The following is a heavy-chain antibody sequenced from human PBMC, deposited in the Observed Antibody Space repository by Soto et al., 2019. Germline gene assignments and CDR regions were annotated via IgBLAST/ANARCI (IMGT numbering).Heavy chain of an antibody. V-gene: IGHV1-69*06. CDR3: ARGGFLEWVGHLDY. CDR2: ISPICGTA. J-gene: IGHJ4*02. D-gene: IGHD3-3*01. Sequence: QVQLVQSGAEVKKPGSSVKVSCKASGGTFSRYAISWVRQAPGQGLEWMGGISPICGTANYAQKFQGRVTITAEKSTSTAYIELSSLRSEDTAVYYCARGGFLEWVGHLDYWGPGTLVAVSS. CDR1: GGTFSRYA.